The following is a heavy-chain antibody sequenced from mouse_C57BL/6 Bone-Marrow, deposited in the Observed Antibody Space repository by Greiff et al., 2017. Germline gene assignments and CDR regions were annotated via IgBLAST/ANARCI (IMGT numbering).Heavy chain of an antibody. D-gene: IGHD3-3*01. V-gene: IGHV3-6*01. J-gene: IGHJ3*01. CDR1: GYSITSGYY. CDR2: ISYDGSN. CDR3: AGGGTRRRFAY. Sequence: DVQLQESGPGLVKPSQSLSLTCSVTGYSITSGYYWNWIRQFPGNKLEWMGYISYDGSNNYNPSLKKRISITRDTSKNQFFLKLNSVTTEDTATYYCAGGGTRRRFAYWGQGTLVTVSA.